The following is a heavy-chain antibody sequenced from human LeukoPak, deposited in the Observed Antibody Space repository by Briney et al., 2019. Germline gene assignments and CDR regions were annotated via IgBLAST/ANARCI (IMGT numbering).Heavy chain of an antibody. Sequence: ASVKVSCKASGYTFIDYYIHWVRQAPGQGLEWMGWVNPNSGDTYYGQKFQGRVTLTRDTSISTAYIDLTRLRSDDTAVYYCATDFSSSWSAPHWGQGTLVTVSS. V-gene: IGHV1-2*02. CDR2: VNPNSGDT. D-gene: IGHD6-13*01. J-gene: IGHJ4*02. CDR1: GYTFIDYY. CDR3: ATDFSSSWSAPH.